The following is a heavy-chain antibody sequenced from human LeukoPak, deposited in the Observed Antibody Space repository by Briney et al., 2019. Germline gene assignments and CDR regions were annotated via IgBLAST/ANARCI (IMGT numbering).Heavy chain of an antibody. CDR2: IHYSGGT. V-gene: IGHV4-59*11. J-gene: IGHJ2*01. CDR1: GGSISGHY. D-gene: IGHD5-18*01. Sequence: KPSETVSLTCTVSGGSISGHYWGWIRQPPGKGLEWIGQIHYSGGTNSNPSLRSRVTISIDTSKNQFSLKLTSVTAADTAVYYCASIRDTALRYWYFDLWGRGTLVTVSS. CDR3: ASIRDTALRYWYFDL.